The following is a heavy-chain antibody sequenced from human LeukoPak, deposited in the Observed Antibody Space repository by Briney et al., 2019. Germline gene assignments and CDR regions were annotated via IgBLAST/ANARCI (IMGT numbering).Heavy chain of an antibody. CDR2: ISAYNSNT. J-gene: IGHJ4*02. Sequence: ASVMVSCKASGYTFSSYGISWVRQAPGQGLEWMGWISAYNSNTNYAQKLQGRVTMTTDTSTSTAYMELRSLRSDDTAVYYCARRGSGWTFDYWGQGTLVTVSS. D-gene: IGHD6-19*01. CDR1: GYTFSSYG. CDR3: ARRGSGWTFDY. V-gene: IGHV1-18*01.